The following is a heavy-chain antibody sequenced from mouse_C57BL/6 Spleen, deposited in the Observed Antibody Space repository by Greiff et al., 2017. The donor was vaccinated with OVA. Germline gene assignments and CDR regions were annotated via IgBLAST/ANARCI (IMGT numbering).Heavy chain of an antibody. V-gene: IGHV1-64*01. CDR2: IHPNSGST. D-gene: IGHD4-1*01. CDR3: ALNWDVGDFDY. Sequence: QVQLQQSGAELVKPGASVKLSCKASGYTFTSYWMHWVKQRPGQGLEWIGMIHPNSGSTNYNEKFKSKATLTVDKSSSTAYMQLSSLTSEDSAVYYCALNWDVGDFDYWGQGTTLTVSS. J-gene: IGHJ2*01. CDR1: GYTFTSYW.